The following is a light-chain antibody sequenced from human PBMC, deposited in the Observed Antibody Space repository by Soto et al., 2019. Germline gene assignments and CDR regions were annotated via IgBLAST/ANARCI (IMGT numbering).Light chain of an antibody. J-gene: IGKJ5*01. CDR2: DAS. V-gene: IGKV1-33*01. CDR1: QDISNY. Sequence: DIQMTQSPSSLSASVGDRVTITCQASQDISNYLNWYQQKPGKAPKLLIYDASNLETGVPSRFSGSGAGTYVTFTISSLQPEDIATYYCQQYDNLPITFGQGTRLEIK. CDR3: QQYDNLPIT.